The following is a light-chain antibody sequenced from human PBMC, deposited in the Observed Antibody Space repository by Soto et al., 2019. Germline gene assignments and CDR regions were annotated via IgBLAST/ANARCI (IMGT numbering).Light chain of an antibody. CDR3: GSYTSSSTLV. Sequence: QSALTQPASVSGSPGQPITISCTGTSSDGGGYNSVSWYQQHPGKAPKVIIYDVSNRPSGVSNRFSGSKSGNTASLTISGLQAEDEDDYYCGSYTSSSTLVFGGGTKVTVL. V-gene: IGLV2-14*01. CDR1: SSDGGGYNS. CDR2: DVS. J-gene: IGLJ2*01.